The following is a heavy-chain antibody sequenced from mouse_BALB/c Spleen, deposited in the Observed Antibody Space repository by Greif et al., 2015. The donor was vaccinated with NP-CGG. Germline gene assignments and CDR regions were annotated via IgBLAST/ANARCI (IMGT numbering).Heavy chain of an antibody. CDR3: ARSVIYDGYPGVFDV. V-gene: IGHV1S56*01. D-gene: IGHD2-3*01. Sequence: VQLQQSGPELVKPGASVRISCKASGYTFTSYYIHWVKQRPGQGLEWIGWIYPGNVNTKYNEKFKGKATLTADKSSSTAYMQLSSLTSEDSAVYFCARSVIYDGYPGVFDVWGAGTTVTVSS. CDR1: GYTFTSYY. CDR2: IYPGNVNT. J-gene: IGHJ1*01.